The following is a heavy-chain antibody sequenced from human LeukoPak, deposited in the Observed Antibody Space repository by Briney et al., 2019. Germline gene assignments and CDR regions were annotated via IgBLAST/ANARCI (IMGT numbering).Heavy chain of an antibody. Sequence: ASVKVSCKASGGTFSSYAISWVRQAPGQGLEWMGGIIPIFGTANYAQKFQGRVTITADESTSTAYMELSSLRSEDTAVYYCASVGPDSSGYDDYWGQGTLVTVSS. J-gene: IGHJ4*02. CDR1: GGTFSSYA. CDR2: IIPIFGTA. CDR3: ASVGPDSSGYDDY. V-gene: IGHV1-69*13. D-gene: IGHD3-22*01.